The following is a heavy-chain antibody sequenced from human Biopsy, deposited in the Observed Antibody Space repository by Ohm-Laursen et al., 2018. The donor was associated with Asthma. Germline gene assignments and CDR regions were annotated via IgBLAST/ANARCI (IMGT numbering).Heavy chain of an antibody. J-gene: IGHJ4*02. D-gene: IGHD6-19*01. CDR2: ITGSGGTT. V-gene: IGHV3-23*01. Sequence: SLRLSCAASGFTFSSYAFNWVRQAPGKGLEWVSYITGSGGTTYYADSVRGRFTISRDNSKSTLFLQMDSLSAEDTAVYYCAKDFRGIAVAGDRGFDYWGQGTLVTVSS. CDR3: AKDFRGIAVAGDRGFDY. CDR1: GFTFSSYA.